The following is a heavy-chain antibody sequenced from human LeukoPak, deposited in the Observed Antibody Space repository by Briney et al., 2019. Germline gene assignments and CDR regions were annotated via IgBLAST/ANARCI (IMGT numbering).Heavy chain of an antibody. CDR3: ASSSHGDPVVNDAFDI. V-gene: IGHV4-34*01. CDR2: INHSGST. J-gene: IGHJ3*02. CDR1: GGSFSGYY. D-gene: IGHD4-17*01. Sequence: KTSETLSLTCAGYGGSFSGYYWSWIRQPPGKGLGWIEEINHSGSTNYNPSLKSRVTISVDTSKNQFSLKLSSVTAADTAVYYCASSSHGDPVVNDAFDIWGQGTMVTVSS.